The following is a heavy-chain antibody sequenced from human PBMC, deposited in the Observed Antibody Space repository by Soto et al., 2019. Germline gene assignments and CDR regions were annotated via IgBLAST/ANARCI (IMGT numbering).Heavy chain of an antibody. CDR2: INPNSGGT. J-gene: IGHJ6*02. CDR3: ARDLHWASIAVTYGMDV. V-gene: IGHV1-2*02. Sequence: SCKASVYTFTGYYMHWGRDAPGQGLEWMGWINPNSGGTNYAQKFQGRVTMTRDTSISTAYMELSRLRSDDTAVYSCARDLHWASIAVTYGMDVWGQGTTVTVSS. D-gene: IGHD6-19*01. CDR1: VYTFTGYY.